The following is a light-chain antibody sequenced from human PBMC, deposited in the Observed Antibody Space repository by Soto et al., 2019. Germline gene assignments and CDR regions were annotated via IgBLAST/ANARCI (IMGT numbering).Light chain of an antibody. CDR2: AAS. Sequence: QLTQSPSSLSASVGDRVIITCRASRSVSRSLNWYQQKPGQPPKLLLYAASTLHSGVPSRFSGSGSGTEFTLTISSLQPEDFATYYCQQNAITPPWTFGQGTKVEVK. J-gene: IGKJ1*01. V-gene: IGKV1-39*01. CDR1: RSVSRS. CDR3: QQNAITPPWT.